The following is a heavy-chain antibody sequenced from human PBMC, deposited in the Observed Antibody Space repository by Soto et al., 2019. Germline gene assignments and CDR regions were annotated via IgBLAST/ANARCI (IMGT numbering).Heavy chain of an antibody. Sequence: PGESLKISCKGSGYSFAGYWITWVRQKPGKGLEWMGRIDPSDSQTYYSPSFRGHVTISATKSITTVFLQWSSLRASDTAMYYCARQIYDSDTGPNFQFYFDSWGQGTPVTVSS. D-gene: IGHD3-22*01. CDR3: ARQIYDSDTGPNFQFYFDS. CDR1: GYSFAGYW. CDR2: IDPSDSQT. J-gene: IGHJ4*02. V-gene: IGHV5-10-1*01.